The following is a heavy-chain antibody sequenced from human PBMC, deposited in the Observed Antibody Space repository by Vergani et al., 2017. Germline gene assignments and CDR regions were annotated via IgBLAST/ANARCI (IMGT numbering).Heavy chain of an antibody. Sequence: QVQLVHSGAEVKKPGSSVKVSCKASGATFRSNTISWVRQVPGQGLEWMGRIIPVLGKTKYAQDFQGRLTITADTSTSTAYMELTSLRSQDPAVYYCARDPRGYGGDPEDYYYGMDVCGQGTTVTVSS. V-gene: IGHV1-69*08. J-gene: IGHJ6*02. CDR2: IIPVLGKT. CDR1: GATFRSNT. CDR3: ARDPRGYGGDPEDYYYGMDV. D-gene: IGHD2-21*02.